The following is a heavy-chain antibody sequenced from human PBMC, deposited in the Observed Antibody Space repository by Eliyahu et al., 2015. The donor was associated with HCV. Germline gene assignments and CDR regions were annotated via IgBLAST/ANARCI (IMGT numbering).Heavy chain of an antibody. J-gene: IGHJ5*02. CDR1: GYTFTSYY. D-gene: IGHD3-22*01. Sequence: QVQLVQSGAEVKKPGASVKVSCKASGYTFTSYYMHWVRQAPGQGLEWMGIINPSGGSTSYAQKFQGRVTMTRDTSTSTVYMELSSLRSEDTAVYYCARDHYYDSSGYYPYNWFDPWGQGTLVTVSS. CDR3: ARDHYYDSSGYYPYNWFDP. CDR2: INPSGGST. V-gene: IGHV1-46*01.